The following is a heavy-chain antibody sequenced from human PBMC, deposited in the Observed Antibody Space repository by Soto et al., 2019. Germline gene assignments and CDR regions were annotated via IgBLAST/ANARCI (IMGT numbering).Heavy chain of an antibody. J-gene: IGHJ5*02. CDR1: GGSISSGCYY. V-gene: IGHV4-31*03. CDR3: ARARNYVIHWFDP. Sequence: PSETLSLTCTVSGGSISSGCYYWSWIRQHPGKGLEWIGYIYYSGSTYYNPSLKGRVTISVDTSENQFSLKLSSVTAADTAVYYCARARNYVIHWFDPWGQGTLVTVSS. CDR2: IYYSGST. D-gene: IGHD1-7*01.